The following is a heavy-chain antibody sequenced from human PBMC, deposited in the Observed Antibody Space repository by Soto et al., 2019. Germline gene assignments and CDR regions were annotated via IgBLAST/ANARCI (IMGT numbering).Heavy chain of an antibody. CDR2: ISSSSSTI. J-gene: IGHJ6*03. CDR3: ARDGTDIVVVPAAMGRRPEDYYYYMDV. V-gene: IGHV3-48*01. CDR1: GFTFSSYS. D-gene: IGHD2-2*01. Sequence: GGSLRLSCAASGFTFSSYSMNWVRQAPGKGLEWVSYISSSSSTIYYADSVKGQFTISRDNAKNSLYLQMNSLRAEDTAVYYCARDGTDIVVVPAAMGRRPEDYYYYMDVWGKGTTVTVSS.